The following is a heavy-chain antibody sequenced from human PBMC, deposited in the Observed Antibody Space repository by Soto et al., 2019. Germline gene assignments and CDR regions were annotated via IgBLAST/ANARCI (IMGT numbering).Heavy chain of an antibody. CDR1: GGSISSYY. J-gene: IGHJ6*02. V-gene: IGHV4-59*08. D-gene: IGHD3-10*01. Sequence: QVQLQESGPGLVKPSETLSLTCTVSGGSISSYYWSWIRQPPGKGLEWIGYIYYSGSTNYNPSLKSPVTISVDASKHPSSLKLSSVTAADTAVSYRARHGATVVRGVKGYMDVWGQGTTVAVSS. CDR2: IYYSGST. CDR3: ARHGATVVRGVKGYMDV.